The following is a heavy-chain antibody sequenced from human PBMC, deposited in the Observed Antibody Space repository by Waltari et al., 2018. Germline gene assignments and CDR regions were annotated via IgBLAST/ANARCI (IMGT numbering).Heavy chain of an antibody. Sequence: QVQLVQSGAEVKKPGASVKVSCKASGYNFTNYDISWVRQAAGQGLEWMGWMNPDSGNTGYAQRIQGRVTMTRNTSISTAYMELSSLRSEDTAVYYCASQLGTRGDDYWGQGTLVTVSS. CDR1: GYNFTNYD. CDR3: ASQLGTRGDDY. V-gene: IGHV1-8*01. D-gene: IGHD7-27*01. J-gene: IGHJ4*02. CDR2: MNPDSGNT.